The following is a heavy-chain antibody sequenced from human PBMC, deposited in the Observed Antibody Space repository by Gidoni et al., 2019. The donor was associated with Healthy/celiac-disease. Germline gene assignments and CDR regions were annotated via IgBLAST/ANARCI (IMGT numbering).Heavy chain of an antibody. D-gene: IGHD2-21*02. J-gene: IGHJ6*02. CDR2: IIPIFGTA. V-gene: IGHV1-69*01. CDR3: AIVVVTADSYYYYGMDV. CDR1: GGTFSSYA. Sequence: QVQLVQSGAEVKQPGSSVKVSCKASGGTFSSYAISWVRQAPGQGLEWMGGIIPIFGTANYAQKFQGRVTITADESTSTAYMELSSLRSEDTAVYYCAIVVVTADSYYYYGMDVWGQGTTVTVSS.